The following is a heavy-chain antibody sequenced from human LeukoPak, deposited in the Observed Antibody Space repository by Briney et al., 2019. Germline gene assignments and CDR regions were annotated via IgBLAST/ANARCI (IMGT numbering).Heavy chain of an antibody. CDR2: INHSGST. D-gene: IGHD3-22*01. V-gene: IGHV4-34*01. CDR1: GGSFSGYY. CDR3: ARPYDSITDDAFDI. Sequence: SETLSLTCAVYGGSFSGYYWSWIRQPPGKGLEWIGEINHSGSTNYNPSLKSRVTISVDTSKNQFSLKLSSVTAADTAVYYCARPYDSITDDAFDIWGQGTMVTVSS. J-gene: IGHJ3*02.